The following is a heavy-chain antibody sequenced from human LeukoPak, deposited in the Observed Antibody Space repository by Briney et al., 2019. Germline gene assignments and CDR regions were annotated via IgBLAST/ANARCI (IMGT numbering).Heavy chain of an antibody. V-gene: IGHV3-23*01. J-gene: IGHJ4*02. D-gene: IGHD6-19*01. CDR2: ISGSGGST. Sequence: PGGSLRLSCAASGFTFSSYAMSWVRQAPGKGLEWVSAISGSGGSTYYADSVKGRFTISRDNSKNTLYLQMNSLRAEDTAVYYCAKGTWDSSGWILEYWGQGTLVTVSS. CDR3: AKGTWDSSGWILEY. CDR1: GFTFSSYA.